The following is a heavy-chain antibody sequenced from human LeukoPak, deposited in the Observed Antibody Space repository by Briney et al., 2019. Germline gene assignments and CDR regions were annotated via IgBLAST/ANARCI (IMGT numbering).Heavy chain of an antibody. CDR1: GFTFSNYA. J-gene: IGHJ5*02. V-gene: IGHV3-23*01. CDR3: AKDRTGYSYGYFLSP. Sequence: GSLRLSCAASGFTFSNYAMTWVRQAPGKGLEWVSTISGNVSGGSTYYADSVKGRFTISRDNSKNTLYLQMNSLRAEDTAVYYCAKDRTGYSYGYFLSPWGQGTLVTVSS. CDR2: ISGNVSGGST. D-gene: IGHD5-18*01.